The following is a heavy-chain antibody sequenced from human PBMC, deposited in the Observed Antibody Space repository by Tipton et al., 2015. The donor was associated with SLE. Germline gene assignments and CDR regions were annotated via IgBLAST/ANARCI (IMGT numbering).Heavy chain of an antibody. V-gene: IGHV4-59*01. CDR3: ARGILTGYYPNQFDP. CDR1: GGSISPYY. CDR2: INYSGIT. J-gene: IGHJ5*02. D-gene: IGHD3-9*01. Sequence: TLSLTCFVSGGSISPYYWAWIRQPPGRGLEWIGCINYSGITNYNPSLESRLTISVDTSKNQFSLNLNSLTAADTAVYYCARGILTGYYPNQFDPWGQGILVTASS.